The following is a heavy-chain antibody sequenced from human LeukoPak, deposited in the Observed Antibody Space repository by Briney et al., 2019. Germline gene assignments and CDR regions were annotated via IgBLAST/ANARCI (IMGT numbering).Heavy chain of an antibody. J-gene: IGHJ5*02. Sequence: SETLSLTCTVSGGSISSSSYYWGWIRQPPGKGLEWIGRLYYSGSTYYNPSLKSRVTISVDTSKNQFSLKLSSVTAADTAVYYCARYPLWYSWFDPWGQGTLVTVSS. CDR1: GGSISSSSYY. CDR3: ARYPLWYSWFDP. CDR2: LYYSGST. V-gene: IGHV4-39*07. D-gene: IGHD3-10*01.